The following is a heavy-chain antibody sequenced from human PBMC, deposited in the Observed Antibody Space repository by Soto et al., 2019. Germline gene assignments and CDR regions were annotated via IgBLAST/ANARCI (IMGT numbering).Heavy chain of an antibody. CDR2: ITSGVSTT. CDR1: GFTFSSFE. J-gene: IGHJ4*01. CDR3: ARVGDASYFGKMYFFDY. D-gene: IGHD1-26*01. V-gene: IGHV3-48*03. Sequence: EVQLVESGGGLVQPGGSLRLSCAASGFTFSSFEMTWVRQAPGKGLEWVSYITSGVSTTYYADSVKGRFTISRDNAKNSLYLQMNSLRAEDTAVYYCARVGDASYFGKMYFFDYWGHGTLVTVSS.